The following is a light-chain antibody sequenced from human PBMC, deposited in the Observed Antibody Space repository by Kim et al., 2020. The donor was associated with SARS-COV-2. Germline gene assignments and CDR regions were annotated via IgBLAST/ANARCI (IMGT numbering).Light chain of an antibody. CDR2: AAS. J-gene: IGKJ1*01. CDR3: QQSYTDPA. CDR1: QSIKTY. Sequence: SASVGDSVTSTCQASQSIKTYLTWYQQKPGKAPKLLIYAASSLQSGVPSRLRGSGSGTDFTLTISSLQPEDFATYYCQQSYTDPAFGQGTNVDIK. V-gene: IGKV1-39*01.